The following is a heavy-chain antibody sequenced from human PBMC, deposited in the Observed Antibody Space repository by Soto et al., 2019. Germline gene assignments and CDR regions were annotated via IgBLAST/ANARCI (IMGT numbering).Heavy chain of an antibody. V-gene: IGHV1-69*13. CDR3: ARDFDNSGYLNWYGP. CDR1: EGTFNSYA. J-gene: IGHJ5*02. D-gene: IGHD3-22*01. Sequence: SVKVSCKASEGTFNSYAIIWVRQAPGQGLEWMGGIIPMYGTGNYAQEFQDRVNITADESTSTVYMELSGLRSEDTAVYYCARDFDNSGYLNWYGPWGQGTLVTVSS. CDR2: IIPMYGTG.